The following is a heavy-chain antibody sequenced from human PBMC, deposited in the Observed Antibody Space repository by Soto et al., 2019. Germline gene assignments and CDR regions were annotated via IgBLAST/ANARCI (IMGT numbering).Heavy chain of an antibody. Sequence: QVQLVQSGAEVKKPGSSVKVSCKASGGTFSSYTISWVRQAPGQGLEWMGRIIPILGIANYAQKFQGRVTITADKSTSTAYMELSSLRSEDTAGYYCARDPVVVGQYYYGMDVWGQGTTVTVSS. CDR1: GGTFSSYT. CDR2: IIPILGIA. J-gene: IGHJ6*02. V-gene: IGHV1-69*08. D-gene: IGHD2-15*01. CDR3: ARDPVVVGQYYYGMDV.